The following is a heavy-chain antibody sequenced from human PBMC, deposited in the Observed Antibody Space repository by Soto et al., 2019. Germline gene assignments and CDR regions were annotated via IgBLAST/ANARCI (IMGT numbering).Heavy chain of an antibody. J-gene: IGHJ5*02. CDR2: IYYSGST. V-gene: IGHV4-59*01. CDR3: ARASVVVTASLHWFDP. D-gene: IGHD2-21*02. CDR1: GGSISSYY. Sequence: SETLSLTCTVSGGSISSYYWIWIRQPPGKGLEWIGYIYYSGSTNYNPSLKSRVTISVDTSKNQFSLKLSSVTAADTAVYYCARASVVVTASLHWFDPWGQGTLVTVSS.